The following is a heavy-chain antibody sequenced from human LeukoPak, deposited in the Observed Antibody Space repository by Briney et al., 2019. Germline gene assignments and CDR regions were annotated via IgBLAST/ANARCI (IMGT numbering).Heavy chain of an antibody. V-gene: IGHV1-8*01. Sequence: GASVKVSCKASGYTFTSYDIHWVRQATGQGLEWMGWMSPNSGNTVYAQKFQGRVTMTRNTSISTAYMELSSLSSEDTAVYYCARGCSSTTCSWSFDYWGQGTLVTVSS. CDR3: ARGCSSTTCSWSFDY. D-gene: IGHD2-2*01. CDR1: GYTFTSYD. J-gene: IGHJ4*02. CDR2: MSPNSGNT.